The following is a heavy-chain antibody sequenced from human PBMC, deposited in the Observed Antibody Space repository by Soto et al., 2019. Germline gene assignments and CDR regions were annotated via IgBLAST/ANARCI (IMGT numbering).Heavy chain of an antibody. Sequence: ASVKVYCKASRFTLTEFSMHWVRQAPGKGREWLGGFDPEDGETIYAQKFQGRVTMTEDTSTDTAYMELSSLRSEDTAVYYCATANPFYDILTGYYGLWFDPWGQGTLVTVSS. V-gene: IGHV1-24*01. CDR1: RFTLTEFS. CDR3: ATANPFYDILTGYYGLWFDP. CDR2: FDPEDGET. D-gene: IGHD3-9*01. J-gene: IGHJ5*02.